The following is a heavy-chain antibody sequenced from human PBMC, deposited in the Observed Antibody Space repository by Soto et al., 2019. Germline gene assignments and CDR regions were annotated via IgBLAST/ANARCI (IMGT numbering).Heavy chain of an antibody. Sequence: GGSLRLSCAASGFTVSSNYMSWVRQAPGKGLEWVSVIYSGGSTYYADSVKGRFTISRDNSKNTLYLQMNSLRAEDTAVYYCARDENYYDFWSGYYSGGFGYWGQGTLVTVSS. CDR3: ARDENYYDFWSGYYSGGFGY. D-gene: IGHD3-3*01. V-gene: IGHV3-66*01. CDR2: IYSGGST. CDR1: GFTVSSNY. J-gene: IGHJ4*02.